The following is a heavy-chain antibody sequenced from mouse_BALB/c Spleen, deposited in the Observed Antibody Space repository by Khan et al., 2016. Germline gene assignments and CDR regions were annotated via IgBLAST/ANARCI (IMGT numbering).Heavy chain of an antibody. CDR2: INPYNAVT. J-gene: IGHJ2*01. D-gene: IGHD2-2*01. CDR3: ARDYYGYDFNY. V-gene: IGHV1S136*01. CDR1: GYTFTSYI. Sequence: VQLKESGPELVKPGASAKMSCKASGYTFTSYIIHWVNQKPGQGLEWIGYINPYNAVTKYSVKFKDKATRPSASSSMIAYMERSSLTDEESAVYYCARDYYGYDFNYWGQGTTLSVSS.